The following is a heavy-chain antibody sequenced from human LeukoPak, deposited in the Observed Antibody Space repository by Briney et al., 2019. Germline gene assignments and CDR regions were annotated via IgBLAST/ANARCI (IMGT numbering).Heavy chain of an antibody. Sequence: GGSLRLSCAASGFTFSSYAMSWVRQAPGKGLEWVSTIRGSGGGTYYADSVKGRFTISRDNAKNTLYLQMNSLRAEDTAVYYCARTAYSDYSLGFWGQGTLVTVSS. CDR2: IRGSGGGT. CDR3: ARTAYSDYSLGF. CDR1: GFTFSSYA. J-gene: IGHJ4*02. V-gene: IGHV3-23*01. D-gene: IGHD5-12*01.